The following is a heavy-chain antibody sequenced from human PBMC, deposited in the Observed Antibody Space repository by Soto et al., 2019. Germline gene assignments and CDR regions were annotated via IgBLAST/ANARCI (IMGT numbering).Heavy chain of an antibody. D-gene: IGHD3-22*01. CDR1: GFTFSSFA. CDR2: ISYDGSNK. Sequence: QVQLVESGGGVVQPGRSLRLSCAASGFTFSSFAIHWVRQAPGKGLEWVSRISYDGSNKYYADSVKGCFTISRDNSKNTLYLQMNSLRAEDTAVYYCARAYDSSMNYFDYWGQGTLVTVSS. J-gene: IGHJ4*02. V-gene: IGHV3-30-3*01. CDR3: ARAYDSSMNYFDY.